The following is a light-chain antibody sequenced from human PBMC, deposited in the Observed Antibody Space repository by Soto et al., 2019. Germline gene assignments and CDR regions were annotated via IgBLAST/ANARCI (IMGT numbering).Light chain of an antibody. CDR2: DVT. V-gene: IGLV2-14*01. Sequence: QSALTQPASVSGPPGQSITISCTGTSSDVGAYNYVSWYQHHPGKAPRRVNDDVTNRPSGISDRFSGAKSGHTASLTISRLLAEDEADYYCTSYTSISTYVFGTGNKLTVL. CDR1: SSDVGAYNY. CDR3: TSYTSISTYV. J-gene: IGLJ1*01.